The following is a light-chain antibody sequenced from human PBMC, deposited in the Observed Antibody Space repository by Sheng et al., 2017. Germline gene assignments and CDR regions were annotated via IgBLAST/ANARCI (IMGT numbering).Light chain of an antibody. Sequence: EIVLTQSPGTLSLSPGDRATLSCRASQSVSSTYLAWYQQKPGQAPRLLIYGASSRATGIPDRFSGSGSGTDFTLTISRLEPEDFAVYYCQQYGRLLITFG. CDR3: QQYGRLLIT. CDR1: QSVSSTY. CDR2: GAS. J-gene: IGKJ5*01. V-gene: IGKV3-20*01.